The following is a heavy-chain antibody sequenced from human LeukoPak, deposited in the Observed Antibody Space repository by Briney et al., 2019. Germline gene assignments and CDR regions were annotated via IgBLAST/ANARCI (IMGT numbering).Heavy chain of an antibody. D-gene: IGHD4-17*01. J-gene: IGHJ4*02. CDR1: GGSFSGYY. CDR2: INHSGST. CDR3: ARGFSYGDYEVLYFDY. V-gene: IGHV4-34*01. Sequence: PSETLSLTCAVYGGSFSGYYWSWIRQPPGKGLEWIGEINHSGSTNYNPSLKSRVTISVDTSKNQFSLKLSSVTAADTAVYYCARGFSYGDYEVLYFDYWSQGTLVTVSS.